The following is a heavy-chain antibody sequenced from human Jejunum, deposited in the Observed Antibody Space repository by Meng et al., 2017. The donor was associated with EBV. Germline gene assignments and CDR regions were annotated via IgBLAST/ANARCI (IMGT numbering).Heavy chain of an antibody. CDR1: GCNFSDAW. Sequence: EVHLVESGGGLVKPGGSLTLSCAASGCNFSDAWMNWVRQAPGKGLEWVGRIKSNTETVTTAYAAPVKGRFTISRDDSKNTLYLQMNSLVIEDTAVYYCTTSTRPLYRSNWYLFDSWGPGTLVTVSS. CDR3: TTSTRPLYRSNWYLFDS. J-gene: IGHJ4*02. D-gene: IGHD6-13*01. CDR2: IKSNTETVTT. V-gene: IGHV3-15*01.